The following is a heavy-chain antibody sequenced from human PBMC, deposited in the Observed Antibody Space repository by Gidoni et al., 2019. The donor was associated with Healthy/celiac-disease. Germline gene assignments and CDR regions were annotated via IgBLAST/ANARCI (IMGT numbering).Heavy chain of an antibody. Sequence: QVQLVQSGAEVKKPGSSVKVSCKASGGTFSSYAISWVRQAPGQGLEWMGGIIPIFGTANYAQKFQGRVTITADESTSTAYMELSSLRSEDTAVYYCASRGLVSGLYYYDSSGPYYYYGMDVWGQGTTVTVSS. J-gene: IGHJ6*02. CDR1: GGTFSSYA. V-gene: IGHV1-69*01. D-gene: IGHD3-22*01. CDR2: IIPIFGTA. CDR3: ASRGLVSGLYYYDSSGPYYYYGMDV.